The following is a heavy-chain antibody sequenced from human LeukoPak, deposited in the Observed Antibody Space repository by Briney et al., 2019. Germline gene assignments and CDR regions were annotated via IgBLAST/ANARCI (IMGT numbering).Heavy chain of an antibody. CDR3: ARASGRTYYFDY. V-gene: IGHV3-30*02. J-gene: IGHJ4*02. CDR2: IRYDGSDK. Sequence: GGSLRLSCAASGFTFSSYGMHWVRQAPGKGLVWVAFIRYDGSDKYYAESVKGRFTISRDNSKNTLYLQMNSLRAEDTALYYCARASGRTYYFDYWGQGTLVTVSS. CDR1: GFTFSSYG. D-gene: IGHD3-10*01.